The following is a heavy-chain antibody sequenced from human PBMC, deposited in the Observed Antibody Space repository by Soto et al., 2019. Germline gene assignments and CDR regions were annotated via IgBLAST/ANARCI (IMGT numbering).Heavy chain of an antibody. V-gene: IGHV3-33*01. D-gene: IGHD3-10*01. Sequence: GGSLRLSCAASGFTFSSYGMHWVRQAPGKGLEWVAVIWYDGSNKYYADSVKGRFTISRDNSKNTLYLQMNSLRAEDTAVYYCARDGNPMVRGVARSNYYYYGMDVWGQGTTVTVSS. CDR3: ARDGNPMVRGVARSNYYYYGMDV. CDR1: GFTFSSYG. J-gene: IGHJ6*02. CDR2: IWYDGSNK.